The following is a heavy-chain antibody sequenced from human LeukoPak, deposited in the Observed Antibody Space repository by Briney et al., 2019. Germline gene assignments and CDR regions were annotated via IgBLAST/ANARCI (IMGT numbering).Heavy chain of an antibody. V-gene: IGHV3-30*18. CDR2: ISYDGSNK. CDR1: GFTFSSYG. J-gene: IGHJ6*04. Sequence: PGRSLRLSCAASGFTFSSYGMHWVRQALGKGLEWVAVISYDGSNKYYADSVKGRFTISRDNSKNTLYLQMNSLRAEDTAVYYCAKDSDYYGMDVWGKGTTVTVSS. CDR3: AKDSDYYGMDV.